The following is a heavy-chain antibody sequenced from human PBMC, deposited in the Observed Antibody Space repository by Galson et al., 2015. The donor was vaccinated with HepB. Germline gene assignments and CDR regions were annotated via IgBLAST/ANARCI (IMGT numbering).Heavy chain of an antibody. CDR1: GYSFTSYW. D-gene: IGHD1-7*01. CDR3: ARLTGTTIGDYYYGMDV. CDR2: IYPGDSDT. V-gene: IGHV5-51*01. J-gene: IGHJ6*02. Sequence: QSGAEVKKPGESLRISCKGSGYSFTSYWIGWVRQMPGKGLEWMGIIYPGDSDTRYSPSFQGQVTISADKSISTAYLQWSSLKASDTAMYYCARLTGTTIGDYYYGMDVWGQGTTVTVSS.